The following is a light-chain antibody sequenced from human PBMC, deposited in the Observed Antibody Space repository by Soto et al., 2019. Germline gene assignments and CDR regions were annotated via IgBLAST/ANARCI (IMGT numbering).Light chain of an antibody. J-gene: IGKJ5*01. CDR2: GTS. CDR1: QSLSSNHLGWY. Sequence: EIVLTQSPGTLSLSPGERATLSCRASQSLSSNHLGWYLACYQQNPGQTPRLLIYGTSSSATGIPDRFSGSGSGTDFTLTISRLEPEDFAVYYCQQYCSSHPITFGQGTRLEIK. CDR3: QQYCSSHPIT. V-gene: IGKV3-20*01.